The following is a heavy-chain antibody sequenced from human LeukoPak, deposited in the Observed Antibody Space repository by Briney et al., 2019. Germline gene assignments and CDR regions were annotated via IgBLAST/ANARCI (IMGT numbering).Heavy chain of an antibody. D-gene: IGHD7-27*01. CDR1: GFTLSNAW. Sequence: GGSLRLSCAASGFTLSNAWMNCVREAPGKGLEWLSGISPRGGGTYYADSVKGRFTISRDGSKNTLSLQMNSLRVEDTAVYYCARDLAWGAFDYWGQGTLVTVSS. V-gene: IGHV3-23*01. CDR3: ARDLAWGAFDY. J-gene: IGHJ4*02. CDR2: ISPRGGGT.